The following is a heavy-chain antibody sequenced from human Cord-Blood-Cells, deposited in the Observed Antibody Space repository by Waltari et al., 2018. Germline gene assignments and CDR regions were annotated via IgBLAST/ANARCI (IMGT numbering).Heavy chain of an antibody. V-gene: IGHV3-23*01. CDR3: AKDLDGYFDWSSGDY. CDR1: GFTFSSYA. J-gene: IGHJ4*02. CDR2: ISGSGGST. D-gene: IGHD3-9*01. Sequence: EVQLLESGGGLVQPGGSLRLSCEACGFTFSSYAMSWVRQAPGKGVEWVSAISGSGGSTYYADSVKGRFTISRDNSKNTLYLQMNSLRAEDTAVYYCAKDLDGYFDWSSGDYWGQGTLVTVSS.